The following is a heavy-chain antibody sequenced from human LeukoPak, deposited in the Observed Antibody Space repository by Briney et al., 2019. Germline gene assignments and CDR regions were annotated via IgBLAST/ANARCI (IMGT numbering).Heavy chain of an antibody. CDR1: GFTFDDYG. V-gene: IGHV3-20*04. D-gene: IGHD3-22*01. Sequence: PGGSLRLSCAASGFTFDDYGMSWVRQAPGKGLEWVSDINWNGGSTGYADSVKGRFTISRDNAKNSLYLQMNSLRTEDTALYYCARGGYYYDGSAPPNFDYWGQGTLVTVSS. CDR2: INWNGGST. CDR3: ARGGYYYDGSAPPNFDY. J-gene: IGHJ4*02.